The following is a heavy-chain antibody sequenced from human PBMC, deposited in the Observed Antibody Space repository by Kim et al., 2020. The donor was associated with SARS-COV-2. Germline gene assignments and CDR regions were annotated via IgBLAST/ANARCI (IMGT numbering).Heavy chain of an antibody. V-gene: IGHV3-74*01. Sequence: GGSLRLSCAASGFTFSDYWMHWVRQAPGKGLVWVSRIKTDGSSTNYADSVKGRFTISRDNARNTLYLQMNSLRAEDTGVYYCAGLMVSTILDQWGQGTLVTVSS. D-gene: IGHD2-8*01. CDR1: GFTFSDYW. CDR3: AGLMVSTILDQ. CDR2: IKTDGSST. J-gene: IGHJ4*02.